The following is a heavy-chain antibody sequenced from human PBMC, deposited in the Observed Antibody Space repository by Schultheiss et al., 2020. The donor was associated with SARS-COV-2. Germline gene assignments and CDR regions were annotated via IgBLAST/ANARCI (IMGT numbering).Heavy chain of an antibody. Sequence: SQTLSLTCTVSGGSISSGGYYWGWIRQPPGKGLEWIGSIYYSGSTYYNPSLKSRVTISVDTSKNQFSLKLSSVTAADTAVYYCERRGWQLGGFGWFDPWGQGTLVTVSS. CDR2: IYYSGST. V-gene: IGHV4-39*01. D-gene: IGHD6-6*01. CDR3: ERRGWQLGGFGWFDP. J-gene: IGHJ5*02. CDR1: GGSISSGGYY.